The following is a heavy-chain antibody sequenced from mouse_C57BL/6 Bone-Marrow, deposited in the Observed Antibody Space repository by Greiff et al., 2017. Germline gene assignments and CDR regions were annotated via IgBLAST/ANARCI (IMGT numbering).Heavy chain of an antibody. CDR1: GYSFTGYY. V-gene: IGHV1-42*01. CDR3: ARDGGSSPFAY. Sequence: EVKLVESGPELVKPGASVKISCKASGYSFTGYYMNWVKQSPEKSLEWIGEINPSTGGTTYNQKFKAKATLTVDKSSSTAYMQLKSLTSEDSAVYYCARDGGSSPFAYWGQGTLVTVSA. J-gene: IGHJ3*01. D-gene: IGHD1-1*01. CDR2: INPSTGGT.